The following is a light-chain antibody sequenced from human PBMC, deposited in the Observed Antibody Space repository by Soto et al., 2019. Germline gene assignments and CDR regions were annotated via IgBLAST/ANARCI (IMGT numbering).Light chain of an antibody. V-gene: IGKV1-6*01. Sequence: AIQMTQSPSSLSATVGDRVPLTCLASQGIRNDLGWYQQKPGKAPKLLIYAASSLQSGVPSRFSGSGSGTDFTLTISSLQPEDFATYFCQQSYSTPWTFGQGTKVDIK. CDR2: AAS. J-gene: IGKJ1*01. CDR3: QQSYSTPWT. CDR1: QGIRND.